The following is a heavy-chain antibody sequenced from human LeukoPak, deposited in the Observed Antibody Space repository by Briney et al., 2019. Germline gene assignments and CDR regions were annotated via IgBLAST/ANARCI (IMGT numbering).Heavy chain of an antibody. CDR1: GFIFTDYW. CDR2: ISGDGRGT. Sequence: GGSLRLSCAASGFIFTDYWMHWVRQGPGKELVWVARISGDGRGTTYADSVKGRFTISRDNAKSTAFLQMKSLRAEDTAVYYCAKAFRGVIINSLYYFDYWGRGTLVTVSS. J-gene: IGHJ4*02. CDR3: AKAFRGVIINSLYYFDY. V-gene: IGHV3-74*01. D-gene: IGHD3-10*01.